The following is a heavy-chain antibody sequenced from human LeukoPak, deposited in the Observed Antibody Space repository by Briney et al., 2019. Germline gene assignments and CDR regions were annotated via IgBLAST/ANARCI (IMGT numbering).Heavy chain of an antibody. CDR1: GFIVSSNY. J-gene: IGHJ4*02. D-gene: IGHD3-22*01. Sequence: PGGSLRLSCAASGFIVSSNYMSWVRQAPGKGLEWVSVIYSGGRTYYADSVKGRFTISRDNSKNTVYLQMNSLRAEDTAVYYCARYYYDSSGHPYYCDYWGQGTLVTVSS. CDR2: IYSGGRT. V-gene: IGHV3-53*01. CDR3: ARYYYDSSGHPYYCDY.